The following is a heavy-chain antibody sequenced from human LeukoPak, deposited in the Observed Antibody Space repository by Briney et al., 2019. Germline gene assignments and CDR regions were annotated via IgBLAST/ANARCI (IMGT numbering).Heavy chain of an antibody. Sequence: SETLSLTCAVYGGSFSDYFWNWIRQPPGKGLEWIGEINHGGGTRYNPSLKSRVTISVDASKNQFSLKLSSVTAADTAVYYCARERIAAAGADAFDIWGQGTMVTVSS. J-gene: IGHJ3*02. CDR1: GGSFSDYF. CDR3: ARERIAAAGADAFDI. V-gene: IGHV4-34*01. CDR2: INHGGGT. D-gene: IGHD6-13*01.